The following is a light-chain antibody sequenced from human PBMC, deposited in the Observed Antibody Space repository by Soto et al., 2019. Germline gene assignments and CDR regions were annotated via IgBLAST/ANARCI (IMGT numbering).Light chain of an antibody. CDR1: QSVSSSF. V-gene: IGKV3-20*01. CDR3: QHYGSSPVT. CDR2: GAS. J-gene: IGKJ4*01. Sequence: EIVLTQSPGTLSLSPGEGGTLSCRASQSVSSSFLAWYQQKPGQAPTLLIYGASSSATGLPDRFSGCGAGTDFTLTSSRLEPEGFAEYYCQHYGSSPVTFGGGTKVEIK.